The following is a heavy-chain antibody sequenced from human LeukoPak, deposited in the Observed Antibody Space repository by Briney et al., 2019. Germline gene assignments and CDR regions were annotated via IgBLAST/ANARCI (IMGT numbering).Heavy chain of an antibody. CDR3: ARRRTVTTFDAFDI. D-gene: IGHD4-17*01. J-gene: IGHJ3*02. CDR2: IYYSGST. Sequence: SETLSLTCTVSGGSISSSSYYWGWIRQPPGKGLEWIGSIYYSGSTYYNPSLKSRVTISVDTSKNQFSLKLSSVTAADTAVYYCARRRTVTTFDAFDIWGQGTMVTFSS. V-gene: IGHV4-39*01. CDR1: GGSISSSSYY.